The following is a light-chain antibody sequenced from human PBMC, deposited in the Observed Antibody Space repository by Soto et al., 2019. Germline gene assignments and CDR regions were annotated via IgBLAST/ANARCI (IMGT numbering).Light chain of an antibody. V-gene: IGKV3-11*01. CDR3: QQRSDWPVT. J-gene: IGKJ2*01. Sequence: EIVLTQSPATLSLSPWERSTLSCSASQGVSNDLAWYQQKRGQSPRLLIFDASHRATGIPARFSGSGTGTDFTLTITSLEPEDFAVYYCQQRSDWPVTFGQGTKLEIK. CDR1: QGVSND. CDR2: DAS.